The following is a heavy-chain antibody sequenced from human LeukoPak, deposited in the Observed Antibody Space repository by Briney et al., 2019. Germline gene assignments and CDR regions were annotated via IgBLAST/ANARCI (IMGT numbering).Heavy chain of an antibody. D-gene: IGHD3-22*01. Sequence: SETLSLTCTVSGGSISSYYWSWIRQPAGKGLEWIGRIYTSGSTNYNPSLKSRVTMSVDTSKNQFSLKLSSVTAADTAVYYCARDSDYYDSSGCYYAGAFDIWGQGTMVTVSS. V-gene: IGHV4-4*07. CDR1: GGSISSYY. J-gene: IGHJ3*02. CDR3: ARDSDYYDSSGCYYAGAFDI. CDR2: IYTSGST.